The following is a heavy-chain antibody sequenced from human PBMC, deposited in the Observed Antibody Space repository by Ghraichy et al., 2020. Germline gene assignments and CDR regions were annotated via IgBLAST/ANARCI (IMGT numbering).Heavy chain of an antibody. CDR2: IWYDGSNK. J-gene: IGHJ1*01. Sequence: GGSLRLSCAASGFTFSSYGMHWVRQAPGKGLEWVAVIWYDGSNKYYADSVKGRFTISRDNAKNSLYLQMNSLRAEDTAVYYCARDSMFGYSYGFYFQHWGQGTLVTVSS. CDR3: ARDSMFGYSYGFYFQH. V-gene: IGHV3-33*01. D-gene: IGHD5-18*01. CDR1: GFTFSSYG.